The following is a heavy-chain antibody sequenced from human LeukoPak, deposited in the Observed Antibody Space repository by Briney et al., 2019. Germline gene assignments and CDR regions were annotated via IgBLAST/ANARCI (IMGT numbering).Heavy chain of an antibody. CDR1: GYTFTGYY. Sequence: WASVTVSCKAPGYTFTGYYMHWVRQAPGQGLEWMGRINPNSGGTNYAQKFQGRVTMTRDTSISTAYMELSRLRSDDTAVYYCARVTLSYYCSSTSCYRKIGAFDIWGQGTMVTVSS. J-gene: IGHJ3*02. CDR2: INPNSGGT. V-gene: IGHV1-2*06. CDR3: ARVTLSYYCSSTSCYRKIGAFDI. D-gene: IGHD2-2*02.